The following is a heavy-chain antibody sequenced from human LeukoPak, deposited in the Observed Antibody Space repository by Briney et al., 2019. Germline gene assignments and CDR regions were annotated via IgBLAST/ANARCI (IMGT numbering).Heavy chain of an antibody. CDR1: GGTFSSYA. D-gene: IGHD3-9*01. J-gene: IGHJ4*02. V-gene: IGHV1-69*13. Sequence: SVKVSCKASGGTFSSYAISWVRQAPGQGLEWMGGIIPIFGTANYAQKFQGRVTITADESTSTAYMELSSLRSEDTAVYYCASSTDILTGYLLDYWGQGTLVTVFS. CDR3: ASSTDILTGYLLDY. CDR2: IIPIFGTA.